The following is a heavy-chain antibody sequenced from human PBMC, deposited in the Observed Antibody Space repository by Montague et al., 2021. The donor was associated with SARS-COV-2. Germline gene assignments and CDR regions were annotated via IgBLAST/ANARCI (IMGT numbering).Heavy chain of an antibody. V-gene: IGHV4-39*01. CDR2: NNYSGST. J-gene: IGHJ4*02. CDR1: GGSISSSSYY. Sequence: SETLSLTCTVSGGSISSSSYYWVWIRQPPGKGLEWIVCNNYSGSTYYNPSLKSRVTISVDTSKNQFSLKLSSVTAADTSEYYCARHERQCLRLYPYYFDYWGQGTLVTVSS. CDR3: ARHERQCLRLYPYYFDY. D-gene: IGHD5/OR15-5a*01.